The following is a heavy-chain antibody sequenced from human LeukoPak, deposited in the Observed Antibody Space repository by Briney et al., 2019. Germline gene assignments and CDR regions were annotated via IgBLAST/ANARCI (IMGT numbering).Heavy chain of an antibody. V-gene: IGHV4-39*01. J-gene: IGHJ4*02. CDR3: ARRGSGWSREFDY. D-gene: IGHD6-19*01. CDR1: GGSISSSSYY. Sequence: SETLSLTCTVSGGSISSSSYYWGWIRQPPGKGLEWIGSIYYSGSTYYNPSLKSRVTISVDTSKSQFSLKLNFVTAADTAVYYCARRGSGWSREFDYWGQGTLVTVSS. CDR2: IYYSGST.